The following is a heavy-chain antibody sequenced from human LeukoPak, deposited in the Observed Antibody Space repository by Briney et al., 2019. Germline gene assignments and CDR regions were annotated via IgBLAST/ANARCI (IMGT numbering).Heavy chain of an antibody. D-gene: IGHD3-3*01. V-gene: IGHV3-23*01. CDR2: ISGSGGST. CDR1: GFTFSSYA. Sequence: PGGSLRLSCAASGFTFSSYAMSWVRQAPEKGLEWVSGISGSGGSTYYADSVKGRFTISRDNSKNTLYLQMNSLRAEDTAVYYCARGYDQRGYYYYAMDVWGQGTTVTVSS. J-gene: IGHJ6*02. CDR3: ARGYDQRGYYYYAMDV.